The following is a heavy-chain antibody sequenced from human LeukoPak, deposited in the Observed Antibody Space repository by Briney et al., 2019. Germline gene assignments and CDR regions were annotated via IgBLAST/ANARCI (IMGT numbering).Heavy chain of an antibody. CDR3: ARGGAARLHFQN. V-gene: IGHV4-59*01. CDR1: GGSISTYY. J-gene: IGHJ1*01. D-gene: IGHD6-6*01. CDR2: IYHSGST. Sequence: SETLSLTCTVSGGSISTYYWNWIRQPPGKGLEWIGYIYHSGSTNYNPSLQSRVTISVDTSKNQFSLNLNSVTAADTAMYYCARGGAARLHFQNWGQGTLVTVSS.